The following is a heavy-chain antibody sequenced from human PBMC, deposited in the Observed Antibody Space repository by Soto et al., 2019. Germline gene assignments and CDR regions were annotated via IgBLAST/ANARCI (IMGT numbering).Heavy chain of an antibody. D-gene: IGHD3-16*02. V-gene: IGHV5-10-1*01. CDR2: IDPSDSYT. J-gene: IGHJ6*02. CDR3: ASSYTLNYGMDV. Sequence: PGESLKISCKGSGYSFTSYWISWVRQMPGKGLEWMGRIDPSDSYTNYSPSFQGHVTISADKSISTAYLQWSSLKAPDTAMYYCASSYTLNYGMDVWGQGTTVTVSS. CDR1: GYSFTSYW.